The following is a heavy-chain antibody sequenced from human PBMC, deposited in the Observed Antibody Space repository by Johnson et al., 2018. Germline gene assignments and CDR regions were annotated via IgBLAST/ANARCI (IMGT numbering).Heavy chain of an antibody. CDR3: ARGSGSAYYYAMDV. CDR1: GYTFTHYF. J-gene: IGHJ6*02. CDR2: INPSTGVT. Sequence: QVQLVESGAEVTKPGASGKVSCKASGYTFTHYFMHWVRQAPGQGLEWVGIINPSTGVTNNAKRFYDRVTMTSDTSTSTVYMEVRSLRSEDTAVYYCARGSGSAYYYAMDVWGQGTTVTVSS. V-gene: IGHV1-46*01. D-gene: IGHD1-26*01.